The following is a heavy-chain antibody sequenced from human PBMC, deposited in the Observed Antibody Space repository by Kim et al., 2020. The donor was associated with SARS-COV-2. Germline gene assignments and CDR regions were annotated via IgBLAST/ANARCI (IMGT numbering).Heavy chain of an antibody. V-gene: IGHV3-23*01. CDR2: ISGSGGST. CDR1: GFTFSSYA. Sequence: GGSLRLSCAASGFTFSSYAMSWVRQAPGKGLEWVSAISGSGGSTYYADSVKGRFTISRDNSKNTLYLQMNSLRAEDTAVYYCAKERYYDILTGFYYYYGMDVWGQGTTVTVSS. J-gene: IGHJ6*02. CDR3: AKERYYDILTGFYYYYGMDV. D-gene: IGHD3-9*01.